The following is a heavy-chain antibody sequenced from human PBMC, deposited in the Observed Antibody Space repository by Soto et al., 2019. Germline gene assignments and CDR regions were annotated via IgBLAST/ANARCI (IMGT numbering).Heavy chain of an antibody. Sequence: EVQLLESGGGLVQPGGSLRLSCAASGFSFSSYAMTWVRQAPGKGLEWVSLISGGGDTTYFADSVKGRFTISRDNSKNTLYLPVHSLRVDDTAAYYCTKDSGLWGVEPAGVFDTWGQGARVIVSS. CDR1: GFSFSSYA. J-gene: IGHJ3*02. CDR2: ISGGGDTT. V-gene: IGHV3-23*01. D-gene: IGHD2-21*01. CDR3: TKDSGLWGVEPAGVFDT.